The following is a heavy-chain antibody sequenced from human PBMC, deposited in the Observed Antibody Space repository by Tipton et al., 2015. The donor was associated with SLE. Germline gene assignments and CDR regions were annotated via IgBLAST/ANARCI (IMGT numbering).Heavy chain of an antibody. CDR3: AGTAVTTGFDY. CDR1: GGSISSSSYY. Sequence: TLSLTCTVSGGSISSSSYYWGWIRQPPGKGLEWIGRIYYSGSTYYNPSLKSRVTISVDTSKNQFSLKLSSVTAADTAVYYCAGTAVTTGFDYWGQGTLVTLPS. D-gene: IGHD4-17*01. CDR2: IYYSGST. V-gene: IGHV4-39*01. J-gene: IGHJ4*02.